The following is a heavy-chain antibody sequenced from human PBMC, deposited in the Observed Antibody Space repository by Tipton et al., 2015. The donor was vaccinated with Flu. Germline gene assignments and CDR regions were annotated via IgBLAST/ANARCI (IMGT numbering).Heavy chain of an antibody. Sequence: SLTCSVSGDSIGSPYFWGWIRQPPGKGLEWIGNVHQAGSTYYNPSLRSRVTISVDTSKNQFSLKLSSVTAADTAVYYCARSRIPEPSPFYWGQGTRVTVSS. CDR1: GDSIGSPYF. D-gene: IGHD1-14*01. CDR3: ARSRIPEPSPFY. J-gene: IGHJ4*02. CDR2: VHQAGST. V-gene: IGHV4-38-2*01.